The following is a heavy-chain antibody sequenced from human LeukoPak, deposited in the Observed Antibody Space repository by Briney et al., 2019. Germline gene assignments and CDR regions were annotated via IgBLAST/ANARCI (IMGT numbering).Heavy chain of an antibody. CDR2: ISGSGGST. V-gene: IGHV3-23*01. Sequence: GGSLRLSCAASGFTFSSYAISSVRQAPRKWLGWVSAISGSGGSTYYADSVKGRFTISRDNSKNTLYLQMDSLRAEDTAVYYCAKDLRYGDRDYWGQGTLVTVSS. CDR1: GFTFSSYA. J-gene: IGHJ4*02. CDR3: AKDLRYGDRDY. D-gene: IGHD4-17*01.